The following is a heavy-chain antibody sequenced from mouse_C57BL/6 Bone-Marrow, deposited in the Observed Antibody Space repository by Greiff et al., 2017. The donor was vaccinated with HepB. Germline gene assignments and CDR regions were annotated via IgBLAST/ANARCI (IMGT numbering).Heavy chain of an antibody. J-gene: IGHJ1*03. CDR2: IYPGNSDT. CDR1: GYTFTSYW. Sequence: EVQLQQSGTVLARPGASVKMSCKTSGYTFTSYWMHWVKQRPGQGLEWIGAIYPGNSDTSYNQKFKGKAKLTAVTSASTAYMELSSLTNEDSAVYYCTRFSYYGNYGGYFDVWGTGTTVTVSS. V-gene: IGHV1-5*01. CDR3: TRFSYYGNYGGYFDV. D-gene: IGHD2-10*01.